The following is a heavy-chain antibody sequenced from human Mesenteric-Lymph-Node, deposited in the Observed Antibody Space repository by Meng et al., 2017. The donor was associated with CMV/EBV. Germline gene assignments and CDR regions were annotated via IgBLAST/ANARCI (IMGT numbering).Heavy chain of an antibody. CDR2: IKSKTDGGTT. Sequence: GESLKISCAASGFTFSSYAMSWVRQAPGKGLEWVGRIKSKTDGGTTDYAAPVKGRFTISRDDSKNTLYLQMNSLKTEDTAVYYCTTERRGYSGKYYFDYWGQGTLVTVSS. CDR1: GFTFSSYA. CDR3: TTERRGYSGKYYFDY. V-gene: IGHV3-15*01. D-gene: IGHD5-12*01. J-gene: IGHJ4*02.